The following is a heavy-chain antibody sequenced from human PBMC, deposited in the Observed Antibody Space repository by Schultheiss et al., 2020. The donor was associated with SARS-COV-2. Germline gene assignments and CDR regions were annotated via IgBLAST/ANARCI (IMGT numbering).Heavy chain of an antibody. V-gene: IGHV4-61*05. Sequence: SETLSLTCTVSGGSISSSSYYWGWIRQPPGKGLEWIGYIYYSGSTNYNPSLKSRVTISVDTSKNQFSLKLSSVTAADTAVYYCARLHFSYYDSSGYYIDYWGQGTLVTVSS. D-gene: IGHD3-22*01. CDR3: ARLHFSYYDSSGYYIDY. J-gene: IGHJ4*02. CDR2: IYYSGST. CDR1: GGSISSSSYY.